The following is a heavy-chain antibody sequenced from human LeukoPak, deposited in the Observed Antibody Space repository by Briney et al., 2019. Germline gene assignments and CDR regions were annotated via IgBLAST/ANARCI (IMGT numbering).Heavy chain of an antibody. CDR3: ASESITMIRGVVILYYGMDV. J-gene: IGHJ6*02. Sequence: ASVKVSCKASGYTFTGYYMHWVRQAPGQGLEWMGWISGYNGNTNYAQKFQGRVTMTTDTSTNTAYMELRSLRSDDTAMYFCASESITMIRGVVILYYGMDVWGQGTTVTVAS. CDR1: GYTFTGYY. CDR2: ISGYNGNT. V-gene: IGHV1-18*04. D-gene: IGHD3-10*01.